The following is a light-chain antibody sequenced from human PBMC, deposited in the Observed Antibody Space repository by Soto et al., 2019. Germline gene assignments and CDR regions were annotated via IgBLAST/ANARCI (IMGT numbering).Light chain of an antibody. CDR1: QSVSSSY. CDR3: KQYGNSPSWT. V-gene: IGKV3-20*01. J-gene: IGKJ1*01. CDR2: GAS. Sequence: LLTQSPGTLSLSPGERATLSCRASQSVSSSYLARYQQKPGQAPRLLIYGASSRATGIPDRFSGSGSGTDFTLTISRVEPEDFAVYYCKQYGNSPSWTVGQGTEVDIK.